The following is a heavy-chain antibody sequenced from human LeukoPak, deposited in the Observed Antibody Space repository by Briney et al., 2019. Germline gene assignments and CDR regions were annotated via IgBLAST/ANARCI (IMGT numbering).Heavy chain of an antibody. V-gene: IGHV1-24*01. Sequence: GASVKVSCKVSGYTLTELSMRWVRQAPGKGLEWMGGFDPEDGETIYAQKFQGRVTITADKSTSTAYMELSSLRSEDTAVYYCARASLGYCSGGSCHNWFDPWGQGTLVTVSS. D-gene: IGHD2-15*01. CDR2: FDPEDGET. CDR1: GYTLTELS. CDR3: ARASLGYCSGGSCHNWFDP. J-gene: IGHJ5*02.